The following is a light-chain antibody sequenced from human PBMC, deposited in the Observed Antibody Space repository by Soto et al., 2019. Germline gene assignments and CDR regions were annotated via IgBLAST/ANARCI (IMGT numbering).Light chain of an antibody. CDR3: QSYDSSLNGWV. J-gene: IGLJ3*02. Sequence: QSVLTQPPSVSGALGQRVTISCTGSSSNIGAGYGVHWYQQLPGTAPKLLIFDDNNRPSGVPDRFSGSKSGTSASLAITGLQAEDEAEYYCQSYDSSLNGWVFGGGTKLTVL. V-gene: IGLV1-40*01. CDR1: SSNIGAGYG. CDR2: DDN.